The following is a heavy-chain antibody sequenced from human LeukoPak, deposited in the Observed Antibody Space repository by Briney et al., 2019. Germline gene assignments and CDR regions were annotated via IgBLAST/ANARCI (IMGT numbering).Heavy chain of an antibody. D-gene: IGHD3-22*01. CDR3: ATPKDPITMIVVALDY. CDR2: ISYDGSNK. V-gene: IGHV3-30-3*01. CDR1: GFTFSSYA. J-gene: IGHJ4*02. Sequence: QAGGSLRLSCAASGFTFSSYAMHWVRQAPGKGLEWVAVISYDGSNKYYADSVKGRFTISRDNSKNTLYLQMNSLRAEDTAVYYCATPKDPITMIVVALDYGGQGTLVTVSS.